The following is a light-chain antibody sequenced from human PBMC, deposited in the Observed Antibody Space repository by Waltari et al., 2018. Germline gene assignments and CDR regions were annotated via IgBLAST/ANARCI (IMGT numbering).Light chain of an antibody. J-gene: IGKJ2*02. CDR2: WAS. V-gene: IGKV4-1*01. Sequence: DIVMTQSPDSLAVSLGERATIKCKSSQSVLDNSNSRNCLAWYRQKPGQPPTLLTSWASIRASGVPDRFSGSGSGTDFTLTISSLQADDVAVYYCQQYLRAPRTFGQGTALEIK. CDR3: QQYLRAPRT. CDR1: QSVLDNSNSRNC.